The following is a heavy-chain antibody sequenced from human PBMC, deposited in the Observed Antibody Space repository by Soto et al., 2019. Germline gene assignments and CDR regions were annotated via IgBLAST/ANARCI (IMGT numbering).Heavy chain of an antibody. J-gene: IGHJ6*02. Sequence: SVKVSCKASGGTFSSYAISWVRQAPGQGLEWMGGIIPIFGTANYAQKFQGRVTITADESTSTAYMELSSLRSEDTAVYYCASYGTVLRFLEWPRGYYYGMDVWGQGTTVTVS. CDR3: ASYGTVLRFLEWPRGYYYGMDV. CDR2: IIPIFGTA. V-gene: IGHV1-69*13. D-gene: IGHD3-3*01. CDR1: GGTFSSYA.